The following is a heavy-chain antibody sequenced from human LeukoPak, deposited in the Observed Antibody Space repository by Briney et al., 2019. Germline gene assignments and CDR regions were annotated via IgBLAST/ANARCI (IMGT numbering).Heavy chain of an antibody. D-gene: IGHD3-3*02. Sequence: GGSLRLSCVASGFTFSSYEMNWVRQAPGKGLEWVSYISSSGSSIYYADSVKGRFTISRDNAKNSLYLQMNSLRAEDTAVYYCARDLNAPIFGVVISFDYWGQGTLVTVSS. CDR3: ARDLNAPIFGVVISFDY. J-gene: IGHJ4*02. CDR2: ISSSGSSI. CDR1: GFTFSSYE. V-gene: IGHV3-48*03.